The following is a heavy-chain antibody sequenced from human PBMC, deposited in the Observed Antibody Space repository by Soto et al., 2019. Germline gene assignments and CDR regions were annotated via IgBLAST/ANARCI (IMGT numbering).Heavy chain of an antibody. CDR2: ISYDGNNK. Sequence: QVQLVESGGGVVQPGRSLRLSCAASGFMFSSFGMHWVRQAPGKGLEWVAIISYDGNNKDCADSVKGRFTISKDKSKNTLHLQMNSLRAEDTAVYYCAKDSFRGLTIPPSYYYYGMDVWGQGSTVTVSS. J-gene: IGHJ6*02. D-gene: IGHD3-10*01. CDR1: GFMFSSFG. CDR3: AKDSFRGLTIPPSYYYYGMDV. V-gene: IGHV3-30*18.